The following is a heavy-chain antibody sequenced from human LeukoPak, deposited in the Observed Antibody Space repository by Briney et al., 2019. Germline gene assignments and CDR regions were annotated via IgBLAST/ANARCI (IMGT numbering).Heavy chain of an antibody. J-gene: IGHJ4*02. D-gene: IGHD4-23*01. CDR3: AKAATVVIFRREGYYFDY. V-gene: IGHV3-9*01. Sequence: PGGSLRLSCAASGFTFDDYAMHWVRQAPGKGLEWVSGISWNSGSIGYADSVMGRFTISRDNAKNSLYLQMNSLRAEDTALYYCAKAATVVIFRREGYYFDYWGQGTLVTVSS. CDR2: ISWNSGSI. CDR1: GFTFDDYA.